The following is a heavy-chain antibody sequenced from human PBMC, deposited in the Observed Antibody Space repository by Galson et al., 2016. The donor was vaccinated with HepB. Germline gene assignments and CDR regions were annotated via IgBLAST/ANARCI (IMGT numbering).Heavy chain of an antibody. CDR3: ARGTGRRNNWFDP. V-gene: IGHV3-33*01. J-gene: IGHJ5*02. CDR2: IWFDGNIK. D-gene: IGHD1-1*01. CDR1: GFTFSSYG. Sequence: SLRLSCAASGFTFSSYGMNWVRQAPGKGLEWVAVIWFDGNIKYYADSVKGRFTISRDNSMNTLYLQMNSLRAEDTAVYYCARGTGRRNNWFDPWGQGTLVTVSS.